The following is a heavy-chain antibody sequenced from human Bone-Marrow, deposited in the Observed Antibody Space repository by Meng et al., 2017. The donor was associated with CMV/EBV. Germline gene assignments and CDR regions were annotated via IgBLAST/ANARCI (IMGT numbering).Heavy chain of an antibody. CDR2: IYYSGST. V-gene: IGHV4-31*03. CDR3: ARGGIVVVKGWFDP. D-gene: IGHD3-22*01. CDR1: GGSISSGDYY. Sequence: SETLSLTCTVSGGSISSGDYYWNWIRQHPGKGLEWIGYIYYSGSTYYNPSLKSRVTISIDTSKNQFSLKLSSVTAADTAVYYCARGGIVVVKGWFDPWGQGTLVTVSS. J-gene: IGHJ5*02.